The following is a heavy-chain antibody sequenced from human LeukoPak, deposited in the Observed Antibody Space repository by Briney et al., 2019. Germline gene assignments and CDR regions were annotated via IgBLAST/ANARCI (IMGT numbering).Heavy chain of an antibody. CDR1: GYTFTSYD. CDR2: MNPNSGNT. D-gene: IGHD7-27*01. J-gene: IGHJ5*02. Sequence: ASVKVSCKASGYTFTSYDINWVRQATGQGLEWMGWMNPNSGNTGYAQKFQGRVTMIRNTSISTAYMELSSLRSEDTAVYYCARVGISHRWFDPWGQGTLVTVSS. CDR3: ARVGISHRWFDP. V-gene: IGHV1-8*01.